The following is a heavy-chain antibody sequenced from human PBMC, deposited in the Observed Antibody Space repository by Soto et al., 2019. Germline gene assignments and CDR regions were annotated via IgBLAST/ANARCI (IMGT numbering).Heavy chain of an antibody. CDR2: ISYDGSNK. CDR3: ARDSSSGYSSSWSPIPSYYYYGMDV. CDR1: GFTFSSYA. Sequence: PGGSLRLCCAASGFTFSSYAMHWVRQAPGKGLEWVAVISYDGSNKYYADSVKGRFTISRDNSKNTLYLQMNSLRAEDTAVYYCARDSSSGYSSSWSPIPSYYYYGMDVWGQGTTVTVSS. J-gene: IGHJ6*02. V-gene: IGHV3-30-3*01. D-gene: IGHD6-13*01.